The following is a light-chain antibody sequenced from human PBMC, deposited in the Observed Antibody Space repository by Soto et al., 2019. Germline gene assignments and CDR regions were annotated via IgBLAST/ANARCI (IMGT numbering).Light chain of an antibody. Sequence: DIQLTQSPSSLSASVGDRVTITCRASQSISSYLNWYQQKPVKAPKILIYAASSLQSGVPSRFSVSRSGTDFTLTISSLQPEDFATYYCQHSYSTPTAFGQGTRLEIK. V-gene: IGKV1-39*01. J-gene: IGKJ5*01. CDR1: QSISSY. CDR2: AAS. CDR3: QHSYSTPTA.